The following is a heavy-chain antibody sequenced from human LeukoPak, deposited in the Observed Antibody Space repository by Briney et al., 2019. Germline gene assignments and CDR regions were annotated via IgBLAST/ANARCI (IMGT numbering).Heavy chain of an antibody. Sequence: GGSLRLSCAASGFTFSSYEMNWVRQAPGKGLEWVSYISSSGSTIYYADSVKGRFTISRDNAKNSLYLQMNSLRAEDTAVYYCARAYDYVWGSYRYSVFDYWGQGTLVTVSS. J-gene: IGHJ4*02. D-gene: IGHD3-16*02. CDR1: GFTFSSYE. V-gene: IGHV3-48*03. CDR2: ISSSGSTI. CDR3: ARAYDYVWGSYRYSVFDY.